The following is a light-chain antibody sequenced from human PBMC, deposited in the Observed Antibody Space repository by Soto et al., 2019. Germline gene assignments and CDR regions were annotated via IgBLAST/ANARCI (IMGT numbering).Light chain of an antibody. Sequence: SYELTQPPSVSVSPGQTARITCSGDALPKQYAYWYQQKPGQAPVLVIYKDSERPSGIPERFSGSSSGTTVTLTISGVQAEDEADYYCQSADSSCTYLFGGGTKLTVL. CDR2: KDS. CDR1: ALPKQY. J-gene: IGLJ2*01. CDR3: QSADSSCTYL. V-gene: IGLV3-25*02.